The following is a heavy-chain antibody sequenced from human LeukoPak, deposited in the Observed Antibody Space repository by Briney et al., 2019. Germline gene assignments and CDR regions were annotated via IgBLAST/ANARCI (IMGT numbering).Heavy chain of an antibody. CDR3: ARGGISIVALDY. CDR1: GGFISSGNW. CDR2: IYHSGST. V-gene: IGHV4-4*02. Sequence: PSETLSLTCAVSGGFISSGNWWSWVRQPPGKGLEWIGEIYHSGSTNYNPSLESRVTISVDKSKNQFSLKLSSVTAADTAVYYCARGGISIVALDYWGQGTLVTVSS. J-gene: IGHJ4*02. D-gene: IGHD6-13*01.